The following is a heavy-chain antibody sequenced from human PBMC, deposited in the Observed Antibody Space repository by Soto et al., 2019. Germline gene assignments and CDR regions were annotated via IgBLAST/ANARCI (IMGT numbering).Heavy chain of an antibody. V-gene: IGHV1-69*06. CDR3: ARGGALRYFDPAPGDYFDY. Sequence: SVKVSCKASGGTFSSYAISWVRQAPGQGLEWMGGIIPSFGTANYAQKFQGRVTITADKSTSTAYMELSSLRSEDTAVYYCARGGALRYFDPAPGDYFDYWGQGTPVTVSS. J-gene: IGHJ4*02. D-gene: IGHD3-9*01. CDR2: IIPSFGTA. CDR1: GGTFSSYA.